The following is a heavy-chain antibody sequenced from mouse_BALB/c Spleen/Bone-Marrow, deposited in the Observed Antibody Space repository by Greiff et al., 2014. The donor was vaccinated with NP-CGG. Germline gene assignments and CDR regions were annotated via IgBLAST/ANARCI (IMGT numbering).Heavy chain of an antibody. J-gene: IGHJ1*01. D-gene: IGHD2-3*01. CDR1: GYAFSSYW. CDR2: IYPGDDDT. V-gene: IGHV1-80*01. CDR3: AKGKDGGSPYFDV. Sequence: VQVVESGAELVRPGSSVKISCKASGYAFSSYWMNWVKQRPGQGLEWIGQIYPGDDDTNFNGKFKGKATLTADKSSSTVYMQLSSLTSEDSAVYFCAKGKDGGSPYFDVWGAGTTVTVSS.